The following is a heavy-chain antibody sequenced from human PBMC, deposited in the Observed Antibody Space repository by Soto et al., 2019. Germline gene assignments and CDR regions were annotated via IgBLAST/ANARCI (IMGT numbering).Heavy chain of an antibody. V-gene: IGHV1-18*01. CDR1: GYTFTSYG. J-gene: IGHJ6*02. Sequence: QVQLVQSGAEVKKPGASVKVSCKASGYTFTSYGISWVRQAPGQGLEWMGWISAYNGNTNYAQKLQGRVTMTTDTSTSTAYMELRSLRSDDTTVYYCARVRVAGTFSDYYYGMDVWGQGTTVTVSS. CDR3: ARVRVAGTFSDYYYGMDV. D-gene: IGHD6-19*01. CDR2: ISAYNGNT.